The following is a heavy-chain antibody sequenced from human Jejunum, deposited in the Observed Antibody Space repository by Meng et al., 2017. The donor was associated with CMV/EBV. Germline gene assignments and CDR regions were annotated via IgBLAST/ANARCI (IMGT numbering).Heavy chain of an antibody. Sequence: QITLKESGPTLVKPTQTLTLTCTFSGFSLSTSGVGVGWIRQPPGKALEWLARIHWDGDEGYSPSLKSRLTITKDSSKNQVVLTMTNMDPMDTATYYCTHGPTRIEPFDYWGQGILVTVSS. V-gene: IGHV2-5*02. CDR1: GFSLSTSGVG. CDR3: THGPTRIEPFDY. CDR2: IHWDGDE. D-gene: IGHD5-24*01. J-gene: IGHJ4*02.